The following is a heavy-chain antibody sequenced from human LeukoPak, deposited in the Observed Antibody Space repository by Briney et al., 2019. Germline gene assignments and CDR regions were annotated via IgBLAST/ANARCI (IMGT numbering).Heavy chain of an antibody. Sequence: GGSLRLSCAASGFTFSSYSINWVRQAPGKGLEWVSYISSSSSTIYYADSVKGRFTISRDNAKNSLYLQMNSLRAEDTAVYYCARDQYSRMVAAPFDYWGQGTLVTVSS. CDR3: ARDQYSRMVAAPFDY. V-gene: IGHV3-48*01. CDR2: ISSSSSTI. D-gene: IGHD2-15*01. CDR1: GFTFSSYS. J-gene: IGHJ4*02.